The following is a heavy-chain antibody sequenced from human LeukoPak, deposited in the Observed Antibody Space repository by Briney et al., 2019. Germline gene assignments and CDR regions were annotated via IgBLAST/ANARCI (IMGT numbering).Heavy chain of an antibody. D-gene: IGHD5-24*01. Sequence: GASVKVSCKASGYTFTSYGISWVRQAPGQGLEWMGWISAYNGNTNYAQKLQGRVTMTRDTSTSTAYMELRSLRSVDTAVCYCARATRDGYKLARLPDDYWGQGTLVTVSS. V-gene: IGHV1-18*01. CDR2: ISAYNGNT. CDR1: GYTFTSYG. J-gene: IGHJ4*02. CDR3: ARATRDGYKLARLPDDY.